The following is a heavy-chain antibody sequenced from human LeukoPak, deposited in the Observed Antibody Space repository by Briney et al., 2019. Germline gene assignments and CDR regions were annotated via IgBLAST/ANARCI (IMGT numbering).Heavy chain of an antibody. CDR1: GGSISSGGYY. J-gene: IGHJ4*02. D-gene: IGHD2-2*02. V-gene: IGHV4-31*03. CDR2: IYYSGST. CDR3: ARVAVPAAINC. Sequence: SETLSLTCTVSGGSISSGGYYWSWIRQHPGKGLEWIGYIYYSGSTYYNPSLKSRANISVDTSKNQFSLKLSSVTAADTAVYYCARVAVPAAINCWGQGTLVTVSS.